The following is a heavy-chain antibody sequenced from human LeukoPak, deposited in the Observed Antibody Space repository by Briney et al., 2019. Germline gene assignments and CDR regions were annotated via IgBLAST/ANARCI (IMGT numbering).Heavy chain of an antibody. CDR2: INPNSGGT. CDR3: ARGLTTVTTSGWFDP. Sequence: ASVKVSCKASGYTFTGYYMHWVRQAPGQGLEWMGWINPNSGGTNYAQKLQGRVTMTTDTSTSTAYMELRSLRSDDTAVYYCARGLTTVTTSGWFDPWGQGTLVTVSS. V-gene: IGHV1-2*02. J-gene: IGHJ5*02. CDR1: GYTFTGYY. D-gene: IGHD4-17*01.